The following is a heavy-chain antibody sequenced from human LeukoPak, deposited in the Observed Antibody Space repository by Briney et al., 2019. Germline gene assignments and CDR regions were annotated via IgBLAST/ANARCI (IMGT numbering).Heavy chain of an antibody. D-gene: IGHD6-19*01. V-gene: IGHV1-2*04. CDR2: INPNSGGT. Sequence: ASVKVSCKASGYTFTGYCMHWVRQAPGQGLEWMGWINPNSGGTNYAQKFQGWVTMTRDTSIRTAYMELSRLRSDDAAVYYCARGKSTASITVAGTWYYFDYWGQGTLVTVSS. J-gene: IGHJ4*02. CDR3: ARGKSTASITVAGTWYYFDY. CDR1: GYTFTGYC.